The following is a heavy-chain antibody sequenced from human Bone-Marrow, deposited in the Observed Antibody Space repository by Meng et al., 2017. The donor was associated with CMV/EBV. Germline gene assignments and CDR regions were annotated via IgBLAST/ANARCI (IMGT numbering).Heavy chain of an antibody. V-gene: IGHV1-2*02. J-gene: IGHJ6*02. CDR2: INPTSGDT. D-gene: IGHD3-3*01. Sequence: ASVKVSCKASGYSFTGYYIHWVRQAPGQGLEWIGWINPTSGDTIYARRFEGRVTMTKDTSISTAYMELSSLRSDDTAVYYCASGDFWSGHGTDYYYGMDVWGQGTTVTVSS. CDR1: GYSFTGYY. CDR3: ASGDFWSGHGTDYYYGMDV.